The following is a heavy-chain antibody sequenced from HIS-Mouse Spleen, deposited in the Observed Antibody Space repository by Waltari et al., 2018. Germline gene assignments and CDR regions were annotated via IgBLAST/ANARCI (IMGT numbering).Heavy chain of an antibody. V-gene: IGHV4-39*07. CDR3: AREIPYSSSWYDWYFDL. Sequence: QLQLQESGPGLVKPSETLSLTCTVSGGSISRSRSYWGWLRQPPGKGLEWIGSIYYSGSTYYNTSLKSRVTISVDTSKNQFSLKLSSVTAADTAVYYCAREIPYSSSWYDWYFDLWGRGTLVTVSS. D-gene: IGHD6-13*01. CDR2: IYYSGST. J-gene: IGHJ2*01. CDR1: GGSISRSRSY.